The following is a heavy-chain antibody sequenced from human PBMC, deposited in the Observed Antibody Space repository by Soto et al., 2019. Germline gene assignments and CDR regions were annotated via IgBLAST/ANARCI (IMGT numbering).Heavy chain of an antibody. V-gene: IGHV3-30*18. D-gene: IGHD2-15*01. Sequence: SLRLSCAASGFTFSSYGMHWVRRAPGKGLEWVALISYDGSNQYYADSVKGRFTISRDYSKNTLYLQMNSLRAEDTAVYYCAKTLGRDLYYYYGMDVWGQGTTVTVSS. CDR1: GFTFSSYG. CDR2: ISYDGSNQ. J-gene: IGHJ6*02. CDR3: AKTLGRDLYYYYGMDV.